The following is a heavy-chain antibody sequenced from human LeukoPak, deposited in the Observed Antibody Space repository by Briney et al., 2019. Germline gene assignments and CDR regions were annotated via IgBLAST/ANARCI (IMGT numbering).Heavy chain of an antibody. Sequence: PWGSLRLSCAASGFTLSNYDMNRVRQAPGKGLEWISYISSSALTIYYADSVKGRFTISRDNPKNLLYLQMNSLRAEDTAVYYCARGPAYWGQGTLVTVSS. CDR2: ISSSALTI. CDR3: ARGPAY. V-gene: IGHV3-48*03. J-gene: IGHJ4*02. CDR1: GFTLSNYD.